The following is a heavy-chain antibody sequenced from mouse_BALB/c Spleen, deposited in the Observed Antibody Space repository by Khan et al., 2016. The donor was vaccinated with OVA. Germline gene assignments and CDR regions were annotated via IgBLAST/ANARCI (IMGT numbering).Heavy chain of an antibody. Sequence: EVQLQQSGAELVKPGASVKLSCTASGFNIKDTYMNWVKQRPEPGLEWIGRIDPANGNTKYDPKFQGKATITADTSSNTAYLQLSSLTSEDTAVDYCARDYWDVFAYWGQGTLVTVSA. CDR2: IDPANGNT. CDR3: ARDYWDVFAY. D-gene: IGHD4-1*01. J-gene: IGHJ3*01. CDR1: GFNIKDTY. V-gene: IGHV14-3*02.